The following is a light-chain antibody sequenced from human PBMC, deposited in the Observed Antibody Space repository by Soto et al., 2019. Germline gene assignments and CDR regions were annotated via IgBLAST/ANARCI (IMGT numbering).Light chain of an antibody. V-gene: IGKV3-11*01. CDR2: GAS. J-gene: IGKJ1*01. CDR1: QSVSNNY. CDR3: QQRSNWLWT. Sequence: EIVLTQSPGTLSLSPGERATLSCRASQSVSNNYLAWYQQKPGQAPRLLIYGASNRATGIPARFSGSGSGTDFTLTISSLEPEDFAVYYCQQRSNWLWTFGQGTKVDIK.